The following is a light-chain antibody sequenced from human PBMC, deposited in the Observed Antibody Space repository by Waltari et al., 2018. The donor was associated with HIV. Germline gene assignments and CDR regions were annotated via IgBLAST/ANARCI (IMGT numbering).Light chain of an antibody. CDR3: QHTYSIPWT. J-gene: IGKJ1*01. Sequence: DIQMTQSPSSLSASVGDRVTITCRASQSIRTYLIWYQQKPGKAPKLLINAASSLRSGVPSRFSGRGSGTAFTLTSNSLQPEDFATYYCQHTYSIPWTFGQGTKVEFK. CDR2: AAS. V-gene: IGKV1-39*01. CDR1: QSIRTY.